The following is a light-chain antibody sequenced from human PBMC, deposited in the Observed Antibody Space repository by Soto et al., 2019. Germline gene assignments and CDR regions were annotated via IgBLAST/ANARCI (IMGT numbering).Light chain of an antibody. V-gene: IGKV3-20*01. J-gene: IGKJ3*01. Sequence: VLTQSPGPLSSSPGERATLFCRASQSGTANYLAWYQHKPGQPPRLLIYAASSRATGIPDRFSGSGSGTDFTLTSSRLEPEDFAVYYCQQYGNSRVFGPGTKVDI. CDR1: QSGTANY. CDR2: AAS. CDR3: QQYGNSRV.